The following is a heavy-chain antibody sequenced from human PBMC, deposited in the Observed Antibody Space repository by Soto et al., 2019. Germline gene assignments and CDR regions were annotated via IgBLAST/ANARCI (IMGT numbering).Heavy chain of an antibody. CDR3: ASAIAAAPITYYYYYCMDV. D-gene: IGHD6-13*01. CDR1: GFTFSSYA. Sequence: GGSLRLSCAASGFTFSSYAMSWVRQAPGKGLEWVSAISGSGGSTYYADSVKGRFTISRDNSKNTLYLQMNSLRAEDTAVYYCASAIAAAPITYYYYYCMDVWGKGTTVTVSS. CDR2: ISGSGGST. J-gene: IGHJ6*03. V-gene: IGHV3-23*01.